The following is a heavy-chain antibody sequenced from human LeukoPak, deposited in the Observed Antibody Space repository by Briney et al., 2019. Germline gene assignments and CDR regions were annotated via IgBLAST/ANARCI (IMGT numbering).Heavy chain of an antibody. CDR2: IYYSGST. Sequence: PSETLSLTCTVSGGSISSYYWSWIRQPPGKGLEWIGYIYYSGSTNYNPSLKSRVTISVDTSKNQFSLKLRSVTAADTAVYYCAHGGYCSSTSCYPNWFDPWGQGTLVTVSS. CDR1: GGSISSYY. D-gene: IGHD2-2*01. J-gene: IGHJ5*02. V-gene: IGHV4-59*01. CDR3: AHGGYCSSTSCYPNWFDP.